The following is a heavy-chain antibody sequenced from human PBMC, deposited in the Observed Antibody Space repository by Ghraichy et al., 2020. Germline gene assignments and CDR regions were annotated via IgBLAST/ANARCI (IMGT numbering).Heavy chain of an antibody. CDR3: ARGLSNYDILTGTYYYYGMDV. J-gene: IGHJ6*02. CDR1: GFTFSSCS. Sequence: GGSLRLSCAASGFTFSSCSVNWVRMAPGKGLEWVSSISGSSSYRYYADSVKGRFTISRDNAKNSLYLQMNSLRAEDTAVYYCARGLSNYDILTGTYYYYGMDVWGQGTTVTVSS. V-gene: IGHV3-21*01. CDR2: ISGSSSYR. D-gene: IGHD3-9*01.